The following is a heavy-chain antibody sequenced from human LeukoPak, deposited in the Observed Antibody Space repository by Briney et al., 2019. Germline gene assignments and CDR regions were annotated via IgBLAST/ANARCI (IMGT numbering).Heavy chain of an antibody. CDR1: GGTVSSGSYY. Sequence: SETLSLTCTVSGGTVSSGSYYWSWIRQPPGKGLEWIGYIYYSGSTNYNPSLKSRVTISVDTSKNQFSLKLSSATAADTAVYYCARSTYDFWSGYYSDAFDIWGQGTMVTVSS. CDR3: ARSTYDFWSGYYSDAFDI. V-gene: IGHV4-61*01. J-gene: IGHJ3*02. D-gene: IGHD3-3*01. CDR2: IYYSGST.